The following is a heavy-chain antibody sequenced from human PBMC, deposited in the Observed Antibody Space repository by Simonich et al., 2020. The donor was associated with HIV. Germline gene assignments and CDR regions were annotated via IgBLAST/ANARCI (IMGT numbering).Heavy chain of an antibody. Sequence: QVQLQQWGAGLLKPSETLSLTCAVYGGSFSGYYWRWIRQPPGKGLEWIGEINHNGRTNYKPSLKSRVIISVDMSKNQFSLKLNSVTAADTAVYYCARRRPLGKDDAFDIWGQGTLVTVSS. J-gene: IGHJ3*02. V-gene: IGHV4-34*01. D-gene: IGHD7-27*01. CDR3: ARRRPLGKDDAFDI. CDR2: INHNGRT. CDR1: GGSFSGYY.